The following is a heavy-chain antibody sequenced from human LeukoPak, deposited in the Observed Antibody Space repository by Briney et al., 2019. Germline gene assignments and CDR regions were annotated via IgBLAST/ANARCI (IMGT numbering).Heavy chain of an antibody. J-gene: IGHJ4*02. V-gene: IGHV4-59*01. CDR3: ARGTYTGYIVVPDY. Sequence: SETLSLTCAVYGGSFSGYYWSWIRQPPGKGLEWIGYMYDSGSTNYNPSLKSRVTISVDTSKNQFSLRLSSVTAADTAVYYCARGTYTGYIVVPDYWGQGTLVTVSS. CDR2: MYDSGST. D-gene: IGHD2-21*01. CDR1: GGSFSGYY.